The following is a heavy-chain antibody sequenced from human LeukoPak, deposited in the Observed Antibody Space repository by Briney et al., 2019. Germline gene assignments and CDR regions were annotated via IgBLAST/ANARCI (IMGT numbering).Heavy chain of an antibody. D-gene: IGHD2-2*01. J-gene: IGHJ4*02. CDR3: AKVLLSYCSSTSCYFPLDS. V-gene: IGHV3-30*02. CDR2: IRYDGTNE. Sequence: GGSLRLSCAASGFIFSNYGMHWVRQAPGKGLEWVAFIRYDGTNEYYADSGKGRFTISRDNSRDTLYLQMNSLTEDDTAVYYCAKVLLSYCSSTSCYFPLDSWGQGTLVTVSS. CDR1: GFIFSNYG.